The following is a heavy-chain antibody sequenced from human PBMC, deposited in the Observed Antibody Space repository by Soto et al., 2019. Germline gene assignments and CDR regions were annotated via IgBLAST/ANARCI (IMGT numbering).Heavy chain of an antibody. V-gene: IGHV1-18*01. D-gene: IGHD1-26*01. CDR3: ARKEVGATVKDFDY. CDR1: GYTFTSYG. J-gene: IGHJ4*02. Sequence: QVQLVQSGAEVKKPGASVKVSCKASGYTFTSYGITWVRQAPGQGLEWMGWISADNSNTNHAQKFQGRVTMTTDTSTSTGYMELGSLRSDDTAVYYCARKEVGATVKDFDYWGQGTLVTVSS. CDR2: ISADNSNT.